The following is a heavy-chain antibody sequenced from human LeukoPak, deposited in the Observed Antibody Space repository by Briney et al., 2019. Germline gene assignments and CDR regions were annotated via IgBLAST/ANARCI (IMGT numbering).Heavy chain of an antibody. J-gene: IGHJ6*02. D-gene: IGHD5-18*01. CDR2: ISSSSSYI. Sequence: ESGGSLRLSCAASGFTFSSYSMNWVRQAPGKGLEWVSSISSSSSYIYYADSVKGRFTISRDNAKNSLYLQMNSLRAEDTAVYYCARDWELWFGGGYYYYYGMDVWGRGTTVTVSS. V-gene: IGHV3-21*01. CDR1: GFTFSSYS. CDR3: ARDWELWFGGGYYYYYGMDV.